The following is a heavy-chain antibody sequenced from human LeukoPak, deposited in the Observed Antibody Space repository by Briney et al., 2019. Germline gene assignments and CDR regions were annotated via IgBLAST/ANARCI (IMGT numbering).Heavy chain of an antibody. CDR1: GYTFTSYY. CDR3: ARHSGMDV. J-gene: IGHJ6*04. Sequence: ASVKVSCKASGYTFTSYYMHWVREAPGQGLEWMGIINPTGGSADYAQKFQGRVTMTADTSTSTVYMELSSLRSEDTAVYYCARHSGMDVWGKGTTVTVSS. V-gene: IGHV1-46*01. CDR2: INPTGGSA.